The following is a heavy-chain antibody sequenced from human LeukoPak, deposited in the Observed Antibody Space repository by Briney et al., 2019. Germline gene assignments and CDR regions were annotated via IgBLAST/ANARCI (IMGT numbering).Heavy chain of an antibody. CDR2: IYYSGST. CDR3: ARGVRGYSYGTGWFDP. Sequence: PSETLSLTCTVSGGSISSGSYYWSWIRQPAGKGLEWIGYIYYSGSTYYNPSLKSRVTISVDTSKNQFSLKLSSVTAADTAVYYCARGVRGYSYGTGWFDPWGQGTLVTVSS. CDR1: GGSISSGSYY. V-gene: IGHV4-30-4*08. J-gene: IGHJ5*02. D-gene: IGHD5-18*01.